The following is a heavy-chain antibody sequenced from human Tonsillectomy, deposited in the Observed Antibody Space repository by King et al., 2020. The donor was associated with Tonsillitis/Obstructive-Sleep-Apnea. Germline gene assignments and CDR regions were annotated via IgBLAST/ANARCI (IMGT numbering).Heavy chain of an antibody. Sequence: VQLVESGGGVVQPGRSLRLSCAASGFTFSNYAIHWVRQGPGKGLEWVAIISYDGKNKYYTDSVKGRFTISRDNSKNTLYLQMNSLRAEDTAVYYCAGEGIYDSSGYADAFDIWGQGTMVTVSS. V-gene: IGHV3-30*04. CDR1: GFTFSNYA. D-gene: IGHD3-22*01. J-gene: IGHJ3*02. CDR3: AGEGIYDSSGYADAFDI. CDR2: ISYDGKNK.